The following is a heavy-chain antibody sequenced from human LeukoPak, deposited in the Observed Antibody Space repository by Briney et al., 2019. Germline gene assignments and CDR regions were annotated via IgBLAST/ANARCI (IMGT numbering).Heavy chain of an antibody. D-gene: IGHD2-21*01. J-gene: IGHJ5*02. CDR2: ISYDGSNK. Sequence: GGSLRLSCAASGFTFSSYAMHWVRQAPGKGLEWVAVISYDGSNKYYADSVKGRFTISRDNSKNTLYLQMNSLRAEDTAVYYRARIGPSGYSSSWFDPWGQGTLVTVSS. CDR1: GFTFSSYA. V-gene: IGHV3-30*04. CDR3: ARIGPSGYSSSWFDP.